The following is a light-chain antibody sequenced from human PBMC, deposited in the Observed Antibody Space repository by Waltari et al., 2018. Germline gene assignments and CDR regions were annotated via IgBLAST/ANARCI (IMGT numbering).Light chain of an antibody. Sequence: HSVLLRHPPPSGPPGQRVPTSCSGTSSNTGPYYLYCYPQLPGTAPNLPIDRNNQGPSGVPARFSGSKSGPSDSLAIRGLRSEDEAEYYCAVWDDSLTGQVIFGGGTKLTVL. CDR2: RNN. CDR3: AVWDDSLTGQVI. CDR1: SSNTGPYY. J-gene: IGLJ2*01. V-gene: IGLV1-47*01.